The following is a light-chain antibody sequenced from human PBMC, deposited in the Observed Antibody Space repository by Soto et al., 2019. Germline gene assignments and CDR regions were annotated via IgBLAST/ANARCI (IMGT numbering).Light chain of an antibody. CDR1: QSINTY. V-gene: IGKV1-39*01. Sequence: DIQMTQSPSSLSASVGDRVTITCRASQSINTYLNWYQQKPGKAPKLLISAASSLQSGVPARFSGSGPGTDFTLIISSVQPEDFATFYCEQSYGSPPTFGQGTKVDIK. J-gene: IGKJ1*01. CDR2: AAS. CDR3: EQSYGSPPT.